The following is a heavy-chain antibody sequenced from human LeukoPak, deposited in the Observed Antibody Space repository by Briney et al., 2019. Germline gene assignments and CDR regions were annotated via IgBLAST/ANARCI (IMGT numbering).Heavy chain of an antibody. Sequence: PGGTQRLSCAASGFTFSNYGMNWVRQAPGKGLEWVSGINWNGGSTGYADSVKGRFTISRDNAKNSLYLQMNSLRAEDTALYYCARPQQLATYYFDYWGQGTLVTVSS. CDR2: INWNGGST. J-gene: IGHJ4*02. CDR3: ARPQQLATYYFDY. V-gene: IGHV3-20*04. CDR1: GFTFSNYG. D-gene: IGHD6-13*01.